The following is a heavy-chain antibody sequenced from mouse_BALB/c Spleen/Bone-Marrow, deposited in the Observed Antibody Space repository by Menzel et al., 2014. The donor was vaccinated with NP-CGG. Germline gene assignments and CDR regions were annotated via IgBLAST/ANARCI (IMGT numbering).Heavy chain of an antibody. CDR2: INPDSSTI. J-gene: IGHJ1*01. CDR1: GFDFSRYW. V-gene: IGHV4-1*02. Sequence: DVQLQESGGGLVQPGGSLKLSCAASGFDFSRYWMSWVRQAPGKGLEWIGEINPDSSTINYTPSLKDKFIISRDNAKNTLHLQMSKVRSEDTALYYCASYDGYYYWYFDVWGAGTTVTVPS. D-gene: IGHD2-3*01. CDR3: ASYDGYYYWYFDV.